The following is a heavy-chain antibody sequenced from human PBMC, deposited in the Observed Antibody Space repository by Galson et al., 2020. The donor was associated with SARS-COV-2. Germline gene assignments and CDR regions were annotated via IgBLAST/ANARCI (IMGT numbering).Heavy chain of an antibody. Sequence: ILSPTSAVTGTDISSGCYAWNWIRQPPGKGLQWIGYISHSGGTYYNPSLKSRVTISGDRSKNQFSLRLSSVTAADTAVYYCARLHYGEYAPEAFDIWGPGTRVTVAS. CDR3: ARLHYGEYAPEAFDI. CDR2: ISHSGGT. D-gene: IGHD4-17*01. J-gene: IGHJ3*02. CDR1: GTDISSGCYA. V-gene: IGHV4-30-2*01.